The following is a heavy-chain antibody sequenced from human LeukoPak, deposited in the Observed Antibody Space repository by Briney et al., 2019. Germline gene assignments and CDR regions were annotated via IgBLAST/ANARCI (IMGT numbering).Heavy chain of an antibody. J-gene: IGHJ4*02. D-gene: IGHD5-18*01. CDR3: VGHTIGIQHY. CDR2: IYYSGST. CDR1: GGSISSYY. Sequence: PSETLSLTCTVSGGSISSYYWSWIRQPPGKGLEWIGYIYYSGSTNYNPSPKSRVTISVDTSKNQFSLKLSSVTAADTAVYYCVGHTIGIQHYWGQGTLVTVSS. V-gene: IGHV4-59*01.